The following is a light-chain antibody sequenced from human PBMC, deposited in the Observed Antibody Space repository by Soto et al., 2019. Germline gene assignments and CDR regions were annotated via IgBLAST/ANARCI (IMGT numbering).Light chain of an antibody. CDR1: QSISSW. CDR3: QQYNKYAWT. CDR2: KAS. V-gene: IGKV1-5*03. Sequence: DIQMTQSPSTLSASVGDRVTITCRASQSISSWLAWYQQKPGKAPKLLIYKASSLESGVPSRFSGSGSGTECTLTINSLQPDDFATSYCQQYNKYAWTFGQGTKVEIK. J-gene: IGKJ1*01.